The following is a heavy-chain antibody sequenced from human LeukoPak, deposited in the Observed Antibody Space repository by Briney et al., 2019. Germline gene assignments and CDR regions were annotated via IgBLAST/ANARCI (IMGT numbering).Heavy chain of an antibody. V-gene: IGHV1-69*01. J-gene: IGHJ4*02. CDR3: AREASWNAADY. D-gene: IGHD1-1*01. Sequence: GASVKVSCKASGGTFSSYAVSWVRQAPGQGLEWMGGIIPIFGTANYAQKFQVRVTITADESTSTAYMELSSLRSEDTAVYYCAREASWNAADYWGQGTLVTVSS. CDR2: IIPIFGTA. CDR1: GGTFSSYA.